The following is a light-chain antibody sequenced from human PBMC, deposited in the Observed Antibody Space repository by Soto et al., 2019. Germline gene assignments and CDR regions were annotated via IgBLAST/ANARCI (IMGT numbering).Light chain of an antibody. CDR3: CSYAGSSTHVV. CDR2: EGT. J-gene: IGLJ2*01. V-gene: IGLV2-23*01. Sequence: QFALTQPASVSGSPGQSITISCTGTSSDVGSYNLVSWYQQHPGKAPKLMIYEGTKRPSGVSNRFSGSKSGNTASLTISGLQDEDEADYYCCSYAGSSTHVVFGGGTKLTVL. CDR1: SSDVGSYNL.